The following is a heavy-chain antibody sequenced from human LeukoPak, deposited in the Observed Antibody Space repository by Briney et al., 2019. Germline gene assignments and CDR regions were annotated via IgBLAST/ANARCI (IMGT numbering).Heavy chain of an antibody. J-gene: IGHJ4*02. V-gene: IGHV3-23*01. CDR3: AKDPSSYSSGSH. Sequence: GGSLRLSCAASGFTVSSNYMSWVRQAPGKGLEWVSGTSGSGDTTYYADSVKGRFTISRDNSKNTLFLQMNSLRAEDTAVYYCAKDPSSYSSGSHWGQGTLVTVSS. CDR1: GFTVSSNY. CDR2: TSGSGDTT. D-gene: IGHD6-19*01.